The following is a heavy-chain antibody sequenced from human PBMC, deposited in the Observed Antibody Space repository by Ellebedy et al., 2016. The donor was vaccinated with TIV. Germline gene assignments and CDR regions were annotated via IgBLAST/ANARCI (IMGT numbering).Heavy chain of an antibody. V-gene: IGHV3-23*01. CDR1: GFTFNKYA. J-gene: IGHJ6*03. D-gene: IGHD2-15*01. CDR3: AKYASDKYMDV. CDR2: ISGSGSNT. Sequence: PGGSLRLSCAASGFTFNKYAMSWVRQAPGKGLEWVSSISGSGSNTYYPDSVKGRFAISRDNSKDTLYLQMNSLRAEDSAVYYCAKYASDKYMDVWGKGTTVTVAS.